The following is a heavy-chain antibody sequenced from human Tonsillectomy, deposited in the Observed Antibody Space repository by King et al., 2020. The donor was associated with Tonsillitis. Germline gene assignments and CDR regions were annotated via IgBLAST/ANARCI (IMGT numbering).Heavy chain of an antibody. Sequence: QVQLQQWGAGLLKPSETLSLTCAVYGGSFSGYYWSWIRQPPGKGLEWIGEINHSGSTNYNPSLKSRVTISVDTSKNQFSLKLSSVTAADTAVYYCARGFPVPDFWSGYYLYFDYWGQGTLVTVSS. D-gene: IGHD3-3*01. CDR2: INHSGST. J-gene: IGHJ4*02. V-gene: IGHV4-34*01. CDR3: ARGFPVPDFWSGYYLYFDY. CDR1: GGSFSGYY.